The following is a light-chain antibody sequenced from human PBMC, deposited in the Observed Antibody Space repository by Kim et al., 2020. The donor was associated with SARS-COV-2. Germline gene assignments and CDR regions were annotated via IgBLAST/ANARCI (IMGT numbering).Light chain of an antibody. J-gene: IGKJ4*01. CDR1: QSVSSY. V-gene: IGKV3-11*01. CDR2: DAS. Sequence: EIVLTQSPATLSLSPGERATLSCRASQSVSSYLAWYQQKPGQAPRLLIYDASNRATGIPARFSGSGSGTDFTLTISSLEPEDFAVYYCQQRGLTFGGGTKLEI. CDR3: QQRGLT.